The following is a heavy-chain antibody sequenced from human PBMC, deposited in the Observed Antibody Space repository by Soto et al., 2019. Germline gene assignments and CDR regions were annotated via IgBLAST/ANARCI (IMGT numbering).Heavy chain of an antibody. V-gene: IGHV4-59*08. CDR1: GGSISSYY. CDR3: ARRYSSAFDI. D-gene: IGHD6-13*01. J-gene: IGHJ3*02. CDR2: IYYSGST. Sequence: SETLSLTCTVSGGSISSYYWSWIRQPPGKGLEWIGYIYYSGSTNYNPSLKSRVTISVDTSKNQFSLKLSSVTAAYMAVYYCARRYSSAFDIWGQGTVVTVSS.